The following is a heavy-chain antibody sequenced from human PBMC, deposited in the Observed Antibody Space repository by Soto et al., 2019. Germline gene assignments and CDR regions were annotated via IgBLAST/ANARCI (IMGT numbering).Heavy chain of an antibody. V-gene: IGHV4-59*01. D-gene: IGHD3-16*01. CDR1: GGSLNNYY. J-gene: IGHJ4*01. Sequence: PSETLSLTCTVSGGSLNNYYGSWVRQPPGKGLEWIGYMFYSGNSNYNSSLKSRVTISVDKSKNQFSLKLTSVTAADTAVCYCVRWGHSFGGVIWGRGTLVTVSS. CDR2: MFYSGNS. CDR3: VRWGHSFGGVI.